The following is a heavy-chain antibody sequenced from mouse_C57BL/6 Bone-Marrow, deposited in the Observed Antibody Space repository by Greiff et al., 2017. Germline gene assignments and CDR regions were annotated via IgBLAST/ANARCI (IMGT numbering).Heavy chain of an antibody. CDR3: ARWYGIYYFDY. D-gene: IGHD2-14*01. CDR1: GYAFSSYW. J-gene: IGHJ2*01. CDR2: RYPGDGDT. Sequence: VQLQQSGAERGKPGASVKISCKASGYAFSSYWMNWGKQRPGKGVEGIGQRYPGDGDTNYNGKFKGKATLTADKASSTAYMQLSSLTSEDSAVYFCARWYGIYYFDYWGQGTTLTVSS. V-gene: IGHV1-80*01.